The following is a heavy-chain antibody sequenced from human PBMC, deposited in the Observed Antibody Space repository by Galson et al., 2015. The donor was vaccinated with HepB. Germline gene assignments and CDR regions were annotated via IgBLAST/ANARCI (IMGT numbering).Heavy chain of an antibody. CDR1: GFTFSSYA. CDR3: ARSHLIAAAELY. V-gene: IGHV3-30-3*01. CDR2: ISYDGSNK. Sequence: SLRLSCAASGFTFSSYAMHWVRQAPGKGLEWVAVISYDGSNKYYADSVKGRFTISRDNSKNTLYLQMNSLRAEDTAVYYCARSHLIAAAELYWGQGTLVTVSS. J-gene: IGHJ4*02. D-gene: IGHD6-13*01.